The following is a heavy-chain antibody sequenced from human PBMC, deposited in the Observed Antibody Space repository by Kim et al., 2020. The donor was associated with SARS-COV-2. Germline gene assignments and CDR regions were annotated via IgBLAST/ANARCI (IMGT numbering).Heavy chain of an antibody. D-gene: IGHD1-26*01. CDR3: ASSRSLDY. J-gene: IGHJ4*02. CDR1: GGSFSGYY. Sequence: SETLSLTCAVYGGSFSGYYWSWIRQPPGKGLEWIGEINHSGSTNYNPSLKSRVTISVDTSKNQFSLKLSSVTAADTAVYYCASSRSLDYWGQGTLVTVSS. CDR2: INHSGST. V-gene: IGHV4-34*01.